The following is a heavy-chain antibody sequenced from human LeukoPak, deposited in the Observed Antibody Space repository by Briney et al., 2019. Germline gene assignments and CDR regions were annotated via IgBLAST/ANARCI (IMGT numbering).Heavy chain of an antibody. Sequence: ASVKVSCKASGYTFTSYDINWVRQATGQGLEWMGYMNPNSGNTGYAQKFQGRVTMTRNTSISTAYMELSSLTSEDTAVYYCARTPYDFWSGPGFNFDYWGQGTLVTVSS. D-gene: IGHD3-3*01. CDR3: ARTPYDFWSGPGFNFDY. CDR2: MNPNSGNT. V-gene: IGHV1-8*01. J-gene: IGHJ4*02. CDR1: GYTFTSYD.